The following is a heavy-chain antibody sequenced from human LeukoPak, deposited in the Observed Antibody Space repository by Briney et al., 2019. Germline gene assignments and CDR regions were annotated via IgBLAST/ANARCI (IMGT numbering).Heavy chain of an antibody. CDR3: ARATTVTTYLGY. CDR2: IYYSGST. Sequence: SETLSLTCTVSGGSISSYYWSWIRQPPGKGLEWIGYIYYSGSTNYNPSLKSRVTISVDTSKNQFSLKLSSVTAADTAVYYCARATTVTTYLGYWGQGTLVTVSS. J-gene: IGHJ4*02. D-gene: IGHD4-17*01. V-gene: IGHV4-59*01. CDR1: GGSISSYY.